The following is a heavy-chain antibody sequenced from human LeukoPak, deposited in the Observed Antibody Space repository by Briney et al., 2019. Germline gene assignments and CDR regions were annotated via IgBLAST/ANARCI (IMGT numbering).Heavy chain of an antibody. V-gene: IGHV1-69*06. J-gene: IGHJ4*02. CDR1: GGTFSSYA. Sequence: SVKVSCKASGGTFSSYAISWVRQAPGQGLEWTGRIIPIFGTANYAQKFQGRVTITADKSTSTAYMELSSLRSEDTAVYYCAIGFVQQQLVGLNWGQGTLVTVSS. CDR2: IIPIFGTA. D-gene: IGHD6-13*01. CDR3: AIGFVQQQLVGLN.